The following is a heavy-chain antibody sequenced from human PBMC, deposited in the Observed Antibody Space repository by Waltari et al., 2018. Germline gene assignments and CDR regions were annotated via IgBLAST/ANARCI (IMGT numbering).Heavy chain of an antibody. CDR3: AQLGTGH. J-gene: IGHJ1*01. CDR1: AFPFSDHY. D-gene: IGHD1-1*01. CDR2: IKRRVDIDAT. Sequence: EAQLVESGGGLTQPGESLRLSCAASAFPFSDHYMDWARQAPGKWLEWIGRIKRRVDIDATQYAASVKGRFIISRDDSTDSLSLQMNSLKTEDTAVYYCAQLGTGHWGQGTLVTVSS. V-gene: IGHV3-72*01.